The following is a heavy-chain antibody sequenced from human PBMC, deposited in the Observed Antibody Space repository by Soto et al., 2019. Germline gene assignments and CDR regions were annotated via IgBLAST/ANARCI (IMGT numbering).Heavy chain of an antibody. CDR2: IYHSGSS. J-gene: IGHJ4*02. CDR1: GGSITYYF. CDR3: ARGAECSGSSCAVFDF. D-gene: IGHD2-15*01. V-gene: IGHV4-59*01. Sequence: VQLQESGPGLVKPSETLSLTCSVSGGSITYYFWSWIRQPPGKGLEWIGYIYHSGSSSYNPSLKCGVTISVDTSKSQFSLKMNSLTAADTAVYYCARGAECSGSSCAVFDFCGQGTLVTVSS.